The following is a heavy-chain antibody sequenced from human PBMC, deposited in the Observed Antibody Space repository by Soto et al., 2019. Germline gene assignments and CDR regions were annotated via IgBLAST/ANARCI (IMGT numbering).Heavy chain of an antibody. CDR1: GFTFDDYA. V-gene: IGHV3-9*01. Sequence: GGSLRLSCAASGFTFDDYAMHWVRQAPGKGLEWVSGITWNSDSIGYADSVKGRFTISRDNAKSSLYLQMNSLRPEDTALYYCARAQYYDFWSGLNQAIPFDYWGQGTRVTVSS. D-gene: IGHD3-3*01. CDR2: ITWNSDSI. J-gene: IGHJ4*02. CDR3: ARAQYYDFWSGLNQAIPFDY.